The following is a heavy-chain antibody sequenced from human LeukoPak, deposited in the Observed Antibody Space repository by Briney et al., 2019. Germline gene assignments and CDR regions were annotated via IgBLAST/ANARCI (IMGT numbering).Heavy chain of an antibody. CDR3: ATILTGNSYYYYYGMDV. CDR1: GGTFSSYA. Sequence: SVKVSCKASGGTFSSYAISWVRQAPGQGLEWMGRIIPILGIANYAQKFQGRVTITADKSTSTAYMELSSLRSEDTAVYYCATILTGNSYYYYYGMDVWGQGTTVTVSS. CDR2: IIPILGIA. V-gene: IGHV1-69*04. J-gene: IGHJ6*02. D-gene: IGHD3-9*01.